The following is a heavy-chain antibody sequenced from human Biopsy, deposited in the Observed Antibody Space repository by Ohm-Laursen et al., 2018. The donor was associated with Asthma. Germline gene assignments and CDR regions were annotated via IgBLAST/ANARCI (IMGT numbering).Heavy chain of an antibody. V-gene: IGHV1-69*13. CDR3: ARCQVGYSSGWSLLLKKIYYSGMDV. J-gene: IGHJ6*02. D-gene: IGHD6-19*01. CDR1: GGTFSNFA. Sequence: GASVSASCQAHGGTFSNFAISWVRQAPGQGLEWLGGIMTVFGTTNYAQKFQGRVTITADETTSTVYMEVTSLRSEDTAIYYCARCQVGYSSGWSLLLKKIYYSGMDVWGQGTAVTVSS. CDR2: IMTVFGTT.